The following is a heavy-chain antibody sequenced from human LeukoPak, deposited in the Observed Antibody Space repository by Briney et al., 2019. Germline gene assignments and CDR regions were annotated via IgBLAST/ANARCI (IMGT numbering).Heavy chain of an antibody. CDR1: GGSISSGSYY. CDR3: AREVSGSSWNYYYYYMDV. J-gene: IGHJ6*03. V-gene: IGHV4-61*02. CDR2: IYTSGST. D-gene: IGHD6-13*01. Sequence: PSETLSLTCTVSGGSISSGSYYWSWIRQPAGKGLEWIGRIYTSGSTNYNPSLKSRVTISVDTSKNQFSLKLSSVTAADTAVYYCAREVSGSSWNYYYYYMDVRGKGTTVTVSS.